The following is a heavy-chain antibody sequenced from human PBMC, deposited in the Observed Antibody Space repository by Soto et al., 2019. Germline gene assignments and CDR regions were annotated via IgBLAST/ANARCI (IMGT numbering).Heavy chain of an antibody. Sequence: EGSLKISCNGSGYSFTSYWIGWVRQMPWKGLEWMGIIYPGDSDTRYSPSFQGQVTISADKSISTAYLQWSSLKASDTAMYYCARIPAYYYDSSGYPYFDYWGQGTLVTVSS. V-gene: IGHV5-51*01. CDR2: IYPGDSDT. D-gene: IGHD3-22*01. CDR3: ARIPAYYYDSSGYPYFDY. J-gene: IGHJ4*02. CDR1: GYSFTSYW.